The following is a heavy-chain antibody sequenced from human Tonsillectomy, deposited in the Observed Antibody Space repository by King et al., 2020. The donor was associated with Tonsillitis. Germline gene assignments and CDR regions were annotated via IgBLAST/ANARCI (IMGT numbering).Heavy chain of an antibody. V-gene: IGHV4-59*01. CDR1: GGSISSYY. D-gene: IGHD6-19*01. J-gene: IGHJ4*02. CDR3: ARSAAVAGSAGAFDY. CDR2: IYYSGST. Sequence: VQLQESGPGLVKPSETLSLTCTVSGGSISSYYWSWIRQPPGKGLEWIGYIYYSGSTNYNPSLKSRVTISVDTSKNQFSLKLSSVTAAATAVYYCARSAAVAGSAGAFDYWGQGTLVTVSS.